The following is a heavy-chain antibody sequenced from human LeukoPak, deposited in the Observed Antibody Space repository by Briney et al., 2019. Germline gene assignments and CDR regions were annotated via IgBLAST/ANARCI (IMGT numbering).Heavy chain of an antibody. Sequence: PGGSLKLSCAASGFTFSNYGMHWVRQAPGKGLEWVTFIRHDGSHKSYADSVKGRFTVSRDNSKNTLYLQMNSLRAEDTAVYYCAKDAPVNIVVVPAANSWGQGTLVTVSS. J-gene: IGHJ4*02. CDR1: GFTFSNYG. CDR3: AKDAPVNIVVVPAANS. CDR2: IRHDGSHK. D-gene: IGHD2-2*01. V-gene: IGHV3-30*02.